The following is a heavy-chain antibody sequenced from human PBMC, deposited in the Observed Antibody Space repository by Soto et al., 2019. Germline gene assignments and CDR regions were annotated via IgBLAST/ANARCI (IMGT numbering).Heavy chain of an antibody. CDR2: IIPILDIR. D-gene: IGHD2-8*02. Sequence: QVQLVQSGAEVKKPGSSVKVSCKASGGTFSRYTFTWVRQAPGQGLEWMGRIIPILDIRNYAQNFQGRVTITADKSPSTAYMELSSLTSDDTAVYYCASHFTGVLVLGTSPPGGDNYGWDVWGQGTTVTVSS. V-gene: IGHV1-69*02. J-gene: IGHJ6*02. CDR3: ASHFTGVLVLGTSPPGGDNYGWDV. CDR1: GGTFSRYT.